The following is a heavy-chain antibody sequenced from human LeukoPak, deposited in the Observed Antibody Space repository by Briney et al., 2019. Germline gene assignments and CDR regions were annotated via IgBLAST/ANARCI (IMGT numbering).Heavy chain of an antibody. CDR2: IDSDGSST. Sequence: PGGSLRLSCAASGFTFSRYWMHWVRQAPGKALVWVSRIDSDGSSTTYADSVKGRFTISRDNAKNTLYLQMNSLRVEDTAVYYCARDGEGGYPVDYWGQGTLVTVSS. CDR3: ARDGEGGYPVDY. J-gene: IGHJ4*02. D-gene: IGHD3-10*01. CDR1: GFTFSRYW. V-gene: IGHV3-74*01.